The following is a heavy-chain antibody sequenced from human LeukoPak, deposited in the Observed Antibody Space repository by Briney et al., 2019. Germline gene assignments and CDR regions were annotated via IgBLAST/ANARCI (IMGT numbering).Heavy chain of an antibody. CDR3: ARGDCSGGSCYSDY. Sequence: SSETLSLTCTVSGGSISSYYWSWIRQPPGKGLEWIGYIYYSGSTYYNPSLKSRVTISVDTSKNQFSLKLSSVTAADTAVYYCARGDCSGGSCYSDYWGQGTLVTVSS. CDR1: GGSISSYY. CDR2: IYYSGST. J-gene: IGHJ4*02. V-gene: IGHV4-59*12. D-gene: IGHD2-15*01.